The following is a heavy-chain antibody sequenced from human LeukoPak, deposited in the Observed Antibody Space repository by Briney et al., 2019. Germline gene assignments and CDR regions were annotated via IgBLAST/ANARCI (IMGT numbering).Heavy chain of an antibody. Sequence: SETLSLTCIVSGGSISSISYSWSWIRQHPGQGLEWIGYIYYSGSTYYNPSLKSRVTISVDTSKNQFSLKLSSVTAADTAVYYCARDYGDATANWFDPWGQGTLVTVSS. CDR2: IYYSGST. V-gene: IGHV4-31*03. J-gene: IGHJ5*02. D-gene: IGHD4-17*01. CDR1: GGSISSISYS. CDR3: ARDYGDATANWFDP.